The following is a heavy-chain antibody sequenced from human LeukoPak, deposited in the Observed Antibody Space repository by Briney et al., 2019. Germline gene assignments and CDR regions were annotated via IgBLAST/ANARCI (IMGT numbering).Heavy chain of an antibody. CDR1: GFGFSTYA. CDR3: AKGMSGEPSFYGMDV. CDR2: IVGGGDNT. J-gene: IGHJ6*02. D-gene: IGHD1-14*01. V-gene: IGHV3-23*01. Sequence: GGSLRLSCAASGFGFSTYAMNWVRQAPGKGLEWVSGIVGGGDNTYYADSVKGRFTISRDNSKNTLYLQMNSLRVEDTAVFYCAKGMSGEPSFYGMDVWGQGTTVTVSS.